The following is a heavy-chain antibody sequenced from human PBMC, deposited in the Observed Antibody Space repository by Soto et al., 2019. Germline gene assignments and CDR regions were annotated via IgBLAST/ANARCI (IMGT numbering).Heavy chain of an antibody. D-gene: IGHD6-19*01. CDR2: ISWNSGSI. CDR1: GFTFDDYA. V-gene: IGHV3-9*01. CDR3: ANDRGLGLSFYFDY. J-gene: IGHJ4*02. Sequence: EVQLVESGGGLVQPGRSLRLSCAASGFTFDDYAMHWVRQAPGKGLEWVSGISWNSGSIGYADSVKGRFTISRDNAKNSLYLQMNSLRAEDTALYYCANDRGLGLSFYFDYWGQGTLVTVSS.